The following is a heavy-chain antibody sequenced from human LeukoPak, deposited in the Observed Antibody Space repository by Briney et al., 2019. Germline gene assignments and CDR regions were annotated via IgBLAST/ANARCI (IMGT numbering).Heavy chain of an antibody. V-gene: IGHV5-51*01. D-gene: IGHD3-22*01. Sequence: GESLKISCKGSGYSFTSYWIGWLRQMPGKGLEWVGIIYPGDSDTRYSPSFQGQVTISADKSISTAYLQWSSLKASDTAMYYCARPRYYYDSSGYYYGAFDIWGQGTMVTVSS. CDR2: IYPGDSDT. J-gene: IGHJ3*02. CDR3: ARPRYYYDSSGYYYGAFDI. CDR1: GYSFTSYW.